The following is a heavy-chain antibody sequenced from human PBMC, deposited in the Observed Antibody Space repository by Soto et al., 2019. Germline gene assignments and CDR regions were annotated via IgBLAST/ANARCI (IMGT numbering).Heavy chain of an antibody. CDR1: GFTFDHYT. V-gene: IGHV3-43*01. Sequence: GGSLRLSCAASGFTFDHYTMYWVRQGPGMGLEWVSLISWDGGSTYYASFVKGRFTISRKNRKNSLFLKMNSLRIEDTALYYCAKEIRHGSNYPYYYYGLDVWGQGTTVTVSS. D-gene: IGHD3-10*01. CDR2: ISWDGGST. CDR3: AKEIRHGSNYPYYYYGLDV. J-gene: IGHJ6*02.